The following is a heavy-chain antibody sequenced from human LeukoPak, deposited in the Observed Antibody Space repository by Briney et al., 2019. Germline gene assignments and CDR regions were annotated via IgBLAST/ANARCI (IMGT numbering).Heavy chain of an antibody. CDR1: GGSFSGYY. V-gene: IGHV4-59*01. J-gene: IGHJ4*02. D-gene: IGHD2-21*02. Sequence: SETLSLTCAVYGGSFSGYYWSWIRQPPGKGLEWIGYIYYSGSTNYNPSLKSRVTISVDTSKNQFSLKLSSVTAADTAVYYCARGPCSGGDCYYFDYWGQGTLVTVSS. CDR2: IYYSGST. CDR3: ARGPCSGGDCYYFDY.